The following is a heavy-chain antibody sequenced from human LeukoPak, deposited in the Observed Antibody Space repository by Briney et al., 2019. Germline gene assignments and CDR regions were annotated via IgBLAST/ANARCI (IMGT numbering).Heavy chain of an antibody. V-gene: IGHV3-66*01. CDR2: IYSGGST. CDR1: GFTVSSNY. CDR3: ARDPSGGYSYGSPLGY. J-gene: IGHJ4*02. Sequence: GGSLRLPCAASGFTVSSNYMSWVRQAPGKGLEWVSVIYSGGSTYYADSVKGRFTISRDNSKNTLYLQMNSLRAEDTAVYYCARDPSGGYSYGSPLGYWGQGTLVTVSS. D-gene: IGHD5-18*01.